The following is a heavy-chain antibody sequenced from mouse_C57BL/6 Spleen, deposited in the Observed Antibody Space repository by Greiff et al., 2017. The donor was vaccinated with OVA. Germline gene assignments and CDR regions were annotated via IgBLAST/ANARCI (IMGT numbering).Heavy chain of an antibody. CDR1: GYTFTSYW. J-gene: IGHJ4*01. Sequence: VQLQQPGAELVRPGSSVKLSCKASGYTFTSYWMHWVKQRPIQGLEWIGNIDPSDSETHYNQKFKDKATLTVYKSSSTAYMQLSSLTSEDSAVYYGASYYGSSPYYAMDYWGQGTSVTVSS. D-gene: IGHD1-1*01. V-gene: IGHV1-52*01. CDR3: ASYYGSSPYYAMDY. CDR2: IDPSDSET.